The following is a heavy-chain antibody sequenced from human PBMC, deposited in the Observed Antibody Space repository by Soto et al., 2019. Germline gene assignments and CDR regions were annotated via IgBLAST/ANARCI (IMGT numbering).Heavy chain of an antibody. D-gene: IGHD6-6*01. V-gene: IGHV3-30*18. CDR1: GFTFSSYG. Sequence: GGSLRLSCAASGFTFSSYGMHWVRQAPGKGLEWVAVISYDGSNKYYADSVKGRFTISRDNSKNTLYLQMNSLRAEDTAVYYCAKAESSSDYYYYYGMDVWGQGTTVTVSS. CDR2: ISYDGSNK. CDR3: AKAESSSDYYYYYGMDV. J-gene: IGHJ6*02.